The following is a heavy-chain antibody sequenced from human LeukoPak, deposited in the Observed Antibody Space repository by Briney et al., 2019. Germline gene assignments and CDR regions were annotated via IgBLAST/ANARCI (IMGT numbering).Heavy chain of an antibody. V-gene: IGHV4-38-2*02. Sequence: ASETLSLTCTVSGYSISSGYYWGWIRQPPGKGLEWIGSIYHSGSTYYNPYLKSRVTISVDTSKNQFSLKLSSVTAADTAVYYCARPFPYCSGGSCAPENWFDPWGQGTLVTVSS. CDR3: ARPFPYCSGGSCAPENWFDP. D-gene: IGHD2-15*01. CDR1: GYSISSGYY. J-gene: IGHJ5*02. CDR2: IYHSGST.